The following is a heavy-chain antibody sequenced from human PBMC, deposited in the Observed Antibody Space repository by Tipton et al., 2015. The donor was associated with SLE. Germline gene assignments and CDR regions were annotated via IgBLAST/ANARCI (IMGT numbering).Heavy chain of an antibody. D-gene: IGHD4-17*01. CDR2: IYYSGST. J-gene: IGHJ6*02. CDR1: GGSINSYF. V-gene: IGHV4-59*01. Sequence: TLSLTCTVSGGSINSYFWSWIRQPPGKGLEWIGYIYYSGSTNYNPSLKSRVTMSVDTSKNQISLKLSSVTAADTAVYYCARQERLRHYYGMEVWGRGTTVTVSS. CDR3: ARQERLRHYYGMEV.